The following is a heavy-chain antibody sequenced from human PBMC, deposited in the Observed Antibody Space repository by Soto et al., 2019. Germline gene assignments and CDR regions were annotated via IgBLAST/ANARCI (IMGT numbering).Heavy chain of an antibody. CDR3: ARLGIWSYGMDV. V-gene: IGHV5-51*01. CDR1: GYSVTTYW. J-gene: IGHJ6*02. Sequence: LKISCQGSGYSVTTYWIGWVRQMPGKGLEWMGIIYPGNSDIRYSPSFQGQVTISADKSISTAYLKWSGLKASDTAMYYCARLGIWSYGMDVWGQGPTVTVSS. D-gene: IGHD3-16*01. CDR2: IYPGNSDI.